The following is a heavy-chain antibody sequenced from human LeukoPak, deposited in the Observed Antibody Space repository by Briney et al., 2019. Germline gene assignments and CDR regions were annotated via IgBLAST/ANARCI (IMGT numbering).Heavy chain of an antibody. CDR3: AKLRGSGYYSGFYFDY. CDR1: GFTFRSYS. CDR2: ISGSGGST. Sequence: PGGSLRLSCAASGFTFRSYSMNWVRQAPGKGLEWVSAISGSGGSTYYADSVKGRFTISRDNSKNTLYLQMNRLRAEDTAVYYCAKLRGSGYYSGFYFDYWGQGTLVTVSS. J-gene: IGHJ4*02. D-gene: IGHD3-3*01. V-gene: IGHV3-23*01.